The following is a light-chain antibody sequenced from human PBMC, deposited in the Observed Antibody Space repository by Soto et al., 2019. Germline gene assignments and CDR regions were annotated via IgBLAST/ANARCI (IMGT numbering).Light chain of an antibody. Sequence: DIQMPQSPSTLSASVGDRVTITCRASQSISSWLAWYQQKPGKAPKLLIYKAYSLERGVPSRFSGSGSGTEVPLTISSLQPDDCATYYCQQYNSYSTFGQGTKVEIK. V-gene: IGKV1-5*03. J-gene: IGKJ1*01. CDR3: QQYNSYST. CDR2: KAY. CDR1: QSISSW.